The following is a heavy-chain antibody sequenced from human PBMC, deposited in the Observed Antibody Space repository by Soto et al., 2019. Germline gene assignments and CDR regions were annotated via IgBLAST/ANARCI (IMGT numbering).Heavy chain of an antibody. D-gene: IGHD2-15*01. CDR3: VKDLIGYCGGSTCNIFQS. J-gene: IGHJ4*02. CDR2: LSHVGSKR. V-gene: IGHV3-30*18. CDR1: GFIFNSYD. Sequence: PGGSLRLSCAASGFIFNSYDMHWVRQAPGRGREWMALLSHVGSKRFYADSVKGRITISRDNCNNTLLLQMHSLRPEDTGVYYCVKDLIGYCGGSTCNIFQSWGQGARFTVPQ.